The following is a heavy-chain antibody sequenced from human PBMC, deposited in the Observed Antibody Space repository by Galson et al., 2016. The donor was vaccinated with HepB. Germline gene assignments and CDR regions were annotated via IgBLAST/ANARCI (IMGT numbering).Heavy chain of an antibody. Sequence: QSGAEVTKPGESLKISCKGSGYTFIDYYIHWVRQAPGQGLEWMGRMNPDGGGTTYAQKFQDRVALTRDTSINTAYMELTSLKSDDTAVYYLTRDLVGYDASDIGGSGTMVTVSS. D-gene: IGHD3-16*01. CDR2: MNPDGGGT. CDR3: TRDLVGYDASDI. CDR1: GYTFIDYY. V-gene: IGHV1-2*06. J-gene: IGHJ3*02.